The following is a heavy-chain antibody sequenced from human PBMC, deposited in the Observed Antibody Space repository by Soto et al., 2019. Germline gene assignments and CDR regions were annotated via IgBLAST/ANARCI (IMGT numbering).Heavy chain of an antibody. CDR3: AGGQDVATAREFDY. J-gene: IGHJ4*02. D-gene: IGHD5-12*01. Sequence: QVQLVQSGAAVKKPGSSVKVSCKASGGTFSSYAISWVRQAPGQGLEWMGGIIPIFGTANYAQKFQGRVTITADESTRPAYRELSSLRSEETAVYYCAGGQDVATAREFDYWGQGTLVTVSS. CDR1: GGTFSSYA. V-gene: IGHV1-69*12. CDR2: IIPIFGTA.